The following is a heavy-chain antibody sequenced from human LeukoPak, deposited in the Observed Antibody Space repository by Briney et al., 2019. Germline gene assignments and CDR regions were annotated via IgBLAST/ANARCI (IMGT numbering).Heavy chain of an antibody. CDR3: ARERCLGYCSSTSTRRGWFDP. D-gene: IGHD2-2*01. J-gene: IGHJ5*02. CDR1: GGSFSGYY. CDR2: INHSGST. V-gene: IGHV4-34*01. Sequence: SETLSLTCAVYGGSFSGYYWSWIRQPPGKGLEWVGEINHSGSTNYNPSLKSRVTISVDTSKNQFSLKLSSVTAADTAVYYCARERCLGYCSSTSTRRGWFDPWGQGTLVTVSS.